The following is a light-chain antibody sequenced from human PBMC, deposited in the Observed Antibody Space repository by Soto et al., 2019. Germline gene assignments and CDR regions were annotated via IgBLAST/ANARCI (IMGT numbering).Light chain of an antibody. J-gene: IGLJ3*02. V-gene: IGLV3-21*04. CDR1: NIGSES. CDR3: QVWDGSSDQQV. Sequence: SYELTQPPSDSVAPGQTARITCGGNNIGSESVHWYQQKPGQAPVLVISYXXDRPSGIPXRFSGSNSGNTATLTISRVEAXXEAXYYCQVWDGSSDQQVFGGGTKLTVL. CDR2: YXX.